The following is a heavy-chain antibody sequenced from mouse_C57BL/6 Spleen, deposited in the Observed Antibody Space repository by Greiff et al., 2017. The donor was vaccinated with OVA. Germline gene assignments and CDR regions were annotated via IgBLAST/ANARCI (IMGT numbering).Heavy chain of an antibody. CDR3: TTSPRYGSSHWYFDV. D-gene: IGHD1-1*01. V-gene: IGHV14-4*01. Sequence: QLKESGAELVRPGASVKLSCTASGFNIKDDYMHWVKQRPEQGLEWIGWIDPENGDTEYASKFQGKATITADTSSNTAYLQLSSLTSEDTAVYYCTTSPRYGSSHWYFDVWGTGTTVTVSS. CDR1: GFNIKDDY. CDR2: IDPENGDT. J-gene: IGHJ1*03.